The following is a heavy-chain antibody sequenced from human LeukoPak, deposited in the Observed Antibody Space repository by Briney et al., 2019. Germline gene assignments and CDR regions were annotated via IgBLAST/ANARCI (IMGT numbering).Heavy chain of an antibody. CDR3: AGYSSSWDGVAFDI. Sequence: SETLSLTCTVSGDSISDYYWNWIRQPPGKGLEWIGYIYYSGSTNYSPSLKSRVTISVDTSKNQFSLKLSSVTAADTAVYYCAGYSSSWDGVAFDIWGQGTMVTVSS. CDR2: IYYSGST. CDR1: GDSISDYY. J-gene: IGHJ3*02. V-gene: IGHV4-59*12. D-gene: IGHD6-13*01.